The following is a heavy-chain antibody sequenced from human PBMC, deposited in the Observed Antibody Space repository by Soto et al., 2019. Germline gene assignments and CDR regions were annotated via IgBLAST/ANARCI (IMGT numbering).Heavy chain of an antibody. CDR2: IYSGGST. Sequence: SGGSLRLSCAASGFTVSSNYMSWVRQAPGKGLEWVSVIYSGGSTYYADSVKGRFTISRDNSKNTLYLQMNSLRAEDTAVYYCARGITIFGVVIPTGYGMDVWGQGTTVTVSS. J-gene: IGHJ6*02. CDR3: ARGITIFGVVIPTGYGMDV. D-gene: IGHD3-3*01. V-gene: IGHV3-53*01. CDR1: GFTVSSNY.